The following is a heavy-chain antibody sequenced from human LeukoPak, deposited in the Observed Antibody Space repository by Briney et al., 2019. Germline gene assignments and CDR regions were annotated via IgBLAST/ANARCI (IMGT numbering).Heavy chain of an antibody. CDR3: ARSPMRRDILTGPAFDI. CDR2: MNPNSGNT. J-gene: IGHJ3*02. Sequence: ASVKVSCKASEYTFTSYDINWVRQATGQGLEWMGWMNPNSGNTGYAQKFQGRVTMTRNTSISTAYMELSSLRSEDTAVYYCARSPMRRDILTGPAFDIWGQGTMVTVSS. CDR1: EYTFTSYD. D-gene: IGHD3-9*01. V-gene: IGHV1-8*01.